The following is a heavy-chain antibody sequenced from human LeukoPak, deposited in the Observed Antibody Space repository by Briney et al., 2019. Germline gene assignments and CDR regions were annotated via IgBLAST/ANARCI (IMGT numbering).Heavy chain of an antibody. V-gene: IGHV1-69*06. D-gene: IGHD3-22*01. J-gene: IGHJ4*02. CDR3: ARNYDSSQDSFDY. CDR1: GGTFSSYA. Sequence: SVKVSCKASGGTFSSYAISWVRQAPGQGLEWMGRIIPIFGTANYAQKFQGRVTITADKSTSTAYMELSSLRSEDTAVYYCARNYDSSQDSFDYWGQGTLVTVSS. CDR2: IIPIFGTA.